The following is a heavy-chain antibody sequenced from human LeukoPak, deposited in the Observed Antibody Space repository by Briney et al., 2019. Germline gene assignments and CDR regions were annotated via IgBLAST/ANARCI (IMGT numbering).Heavy chain of an antibody. Sequence: GGSLRLSCAASGFTFSDYYMSWIRQAPGKGLEWVSYISSSGSTIYYADSVKGRFTISRDNAKNSLYLQMNSLRAEDTAVYYCARDFPSGCSYGDLDWYFDLWGRGTLVTVSS. V-gene: IGHV3-11*01. CDR3: ARDFPSGCSYGDLDWYFDL. J-gene: IGHJ2*01. CDR2: ISSSGSTI. D-gene: IGHD5-18*01. CDR1: GFTFSDYY.